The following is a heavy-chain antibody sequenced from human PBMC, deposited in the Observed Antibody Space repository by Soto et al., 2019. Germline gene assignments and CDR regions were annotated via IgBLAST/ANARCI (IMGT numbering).Heavy chain of an antibody. D-gene: IGHD4-17*01. J-gene: IGHJ6*02. Sequence: GASVKVSCKASGYTFTSYYMHWVRQAPGQGLEWMGWINPNSGGTNYAQKFQGWVTMTRDTSISTAYMELSRLRSDDTAVYYCARERSDYGDLYYYYGMDVWGQGTTVTVSS. CDR3: ARERSDYGDLYYYYGMDV. V-gene: IGHV1-2*04. CDR2: INPNSGGT. CDR1: GYTFTSYY.